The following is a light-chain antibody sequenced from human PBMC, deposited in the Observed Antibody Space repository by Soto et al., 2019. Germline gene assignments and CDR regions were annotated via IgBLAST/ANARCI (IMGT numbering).Light chain of an antibody. V-gene: IGKV1-33*01. CDR2: DAS. CDR3: QQYSNLIT. J-gene: IGKJ5*01. CDR1: QGIRND. Sequence: DIQMTQSPSSLSASVGDRVTITCRASQGIRNDLGWYQQKPGKAPKRLIYDASNLETGVPSRFSGSGSGTYFSFTISSLQPEDFATYYCQQYSNLITFGQGTRLEIK.